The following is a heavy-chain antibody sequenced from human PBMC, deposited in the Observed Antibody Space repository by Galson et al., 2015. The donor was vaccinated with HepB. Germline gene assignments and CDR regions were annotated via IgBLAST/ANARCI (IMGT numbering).Heavy chain of an antibody. CDR2: MSGSGAST. J-gene: IGHJ5*02. CDR1: GFTFSSYA. Sequence: SLRLSCAVSGFTFSSYAMSWVRQAPGKGLEWVSAMSGSGASTYYADSVKGRFTISRDNPKSTLYLQMNSLRAEDTAVYYCAKFFVGVVRGAVDPWGQGTLVTVSS. D-gene: IGHD3-10*01. V-gene: IGHV3-23*01. CDR3: AKFFVGVVRGAVDP.